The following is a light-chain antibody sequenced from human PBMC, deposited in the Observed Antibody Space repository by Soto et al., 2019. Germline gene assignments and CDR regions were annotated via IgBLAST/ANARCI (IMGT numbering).Light chain of an antibody. CDR1: QHVSST. CDR3: QQYNNWPYT. Sequence: DIVMTQSPATLSVSPGASATLSCRASQHVSSTFAWSRQKPGQAPTLLIYRASTRATGIPARFSGSGSGTEFTLSISSLQSEDFAVYYCQQYNNWPYTFGQGTKLEIK. V-gene: IGKV3-15*01. CDR2: RAS. J-gene: IGKJ2*01.